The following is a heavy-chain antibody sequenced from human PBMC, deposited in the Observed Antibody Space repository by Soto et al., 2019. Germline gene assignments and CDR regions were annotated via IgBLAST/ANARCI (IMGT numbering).Heavy chain of an antibody. Sequence: QVQLVQSGAEVKKPGASVKVSCRTSGYTFSRYYMHWVRQAPGQGLEWMGRINPSSGSPNYAQKFFSRHTETGDKSPSTVYMELNGLTSEATAMYYCARGVEVKVYDMGGPYYWGEGTLVTVSS. CDR1: GYTFSRYY. J-gene: IGHJ4*02. CDR3: ARGVEVKVYDMGGPYY. D-gene: IGHD2-8*01. V-gene: IGHV1-46*01. CDR2: INPSSGSP.